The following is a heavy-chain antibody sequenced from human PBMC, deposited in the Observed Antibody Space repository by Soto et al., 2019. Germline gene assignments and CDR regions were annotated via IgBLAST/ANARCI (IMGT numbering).Heavy chain of an antibody. V-gene: IGHV4-30-2*01. CDR3: ARAGQCSGGSCYPYNWFDP. J-gene: IGHJ5*02. CDR1: GGSISSGGYS. D-gene: IGHD2-15*01. Sequence: QLQLQESGSGLVTPSQTLSLTCAVSGGSISSGGYSWSWIRQPPGKGLEWIGYIYHSGSTYYNPSLKSRVTISVDRSKNQFSLKLSSVTAADTAVYCCARAGQCSGGSCYPYNWFDPWGQGTLVTVSS. CDR2: IYHSGST.